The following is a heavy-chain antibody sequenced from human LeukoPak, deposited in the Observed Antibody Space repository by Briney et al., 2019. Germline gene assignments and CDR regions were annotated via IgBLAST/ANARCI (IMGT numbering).Heavy chain of an antibody. V-gene: IGHV1-2*02. CDR2: MNPNSGGT. J-gene: IGHJ4*02. D-gene: IGHD7-27*01. CDR1: GYTFTAYY. CDR3: ARVRWGSPGDY. Sequence: GASVKVSCKASGYTFTAYYIQWVRQAPGQGPEWMGWMNPNSGGTDTAQKFQGRVTMTRGTSINTAYMELNRLRSDDTAVYYCARVRWGSPGDYWGQGTLVTASS.